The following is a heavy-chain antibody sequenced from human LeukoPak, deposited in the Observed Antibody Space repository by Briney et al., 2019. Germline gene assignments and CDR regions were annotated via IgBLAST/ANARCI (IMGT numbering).Heavy chain of an antibody. CDR2: IAISDGKT. CDR3: AKLGTSDDY. J-gene: IGHJ4*02. V-gene: IGHV3-23*01. D-gene: IGHD2-2*01. CDR1: GXTFSSYS. Sequence: GGSLRLSCAASGXTFSSYSMNWVRQAPGKGREWVSTIAISDGKTYYADSVKGRFSISRDNSKNTLYLQMNSLRAEDTAVYYCAKLGTSDDYWGQGTLVTVSS.